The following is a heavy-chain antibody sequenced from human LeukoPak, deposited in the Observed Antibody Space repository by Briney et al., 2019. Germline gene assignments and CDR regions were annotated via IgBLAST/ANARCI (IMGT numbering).Heavy chain of an antibody. Sequence: GASVKVSCKASGYTFTSYGISWVRQAPGQGLEWMGWISAYNGNTNYAQKLQGRVTMTTDTSTSTAYMELRSLRSDDTAVYYCARSGGFRYCSSTSCPEDDCFDHWGQGTLVTVSS. D-gene: IGHD2-2*01. CDR3: ARSGGFRYCSSTSCPEDDCFDH. CDR2: ISAYNGNT. CDR1: GYTFTSYG. J-gene: IGHJ4*02. V-gene: IGHV1-18*04.